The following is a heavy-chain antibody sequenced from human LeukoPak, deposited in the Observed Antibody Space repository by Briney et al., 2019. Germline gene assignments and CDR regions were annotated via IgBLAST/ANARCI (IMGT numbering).Heavy chain of an antibody. CDR2: ISGYNSNT. CDR3: ARDVSGWSYFDY. J-gene: IGHJ4*02. V-gene: IGHV1-18*04. CDR1: GYTFSSYG. Sequence: GASVKVSCKASGYTFSSYGISWVRQAPGQGLEWMGWISGYNSNTNYAQKLQGRVTMTTDTSTSTAYMELRSLRSDDTAVYYCARDVSGWSYFDYWGQGTLVTVSS. D-gene: IGHD6-19*01.